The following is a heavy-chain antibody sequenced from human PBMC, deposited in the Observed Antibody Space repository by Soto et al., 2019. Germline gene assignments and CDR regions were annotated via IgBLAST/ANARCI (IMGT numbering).Heavy chain of an antibody. J-gene: IGHJ6*02. CDR3: ARDVSSGWYLDYYYYGMDV. CDR1: GFTFSSYS. CDR2: ISSSSSYI. V-gene: IGHV3-21*01. D-gene: IGHD6-19*01. Sequence: EVQLVESGGGLVKPGGSLRLSCAASGFTFSSYSMNWVRQAPGKGLEWVSSISSSSSYIYYADSVKGRFTISRDNAKNALYLKMNSLRAEDTAVYYCARDVSSGWYLDYYYYGMDVWGQGTTVTVSS.